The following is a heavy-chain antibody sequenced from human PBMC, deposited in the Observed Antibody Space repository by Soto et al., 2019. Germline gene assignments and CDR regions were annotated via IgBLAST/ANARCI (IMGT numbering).Heavy chain of an antibody. Sequence: QVQLVQSGAEEKKPGASVKVSCKASGYTFTSYAMHWVRQAPGQRLEWMGWINAGNGNTKYSQKFQGRVTITRDTSASAAYMELSSLRSEDTAVYYCARAPSWWYFDLWGRGTLVTVSS. CDR2: INAGNGNT. CDR1: GYTFTSYA. J-gene: IGHJ2*01. V-gene: IGHV1-3*05. CDR3: ARAPSWWYFDL.